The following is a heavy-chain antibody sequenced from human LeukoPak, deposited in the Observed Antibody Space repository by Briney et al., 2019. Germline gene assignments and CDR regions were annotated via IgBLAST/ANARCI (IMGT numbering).Heavy chain of an antibody. D-gene: IGHD3-10*01. J-gene: IGHJ4*02. V-gene: IGHV3-74*01. CDR1: GFTFSNYW. CDR2: LKSDGSNT. CDR3: ASSRVYGSHDY. Sequence: PGGSLRLSCAASGFTFSNYWMHWVRQAPGKGLVWVSRLKSDGSNTGYADSVKGRFTISRDNAKSTLYLQMNSLRAEDTAVYYCASSRVYGSHDYWGQGTLVTVSS.